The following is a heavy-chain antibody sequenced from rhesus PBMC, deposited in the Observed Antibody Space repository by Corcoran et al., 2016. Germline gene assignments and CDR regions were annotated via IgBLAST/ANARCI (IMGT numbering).Heavy chain of an antibody. Sequence: EVQLVETGGGLVQPGGSLKLSCAASGFTFSSYGMSWVRQPPGKGLEWVSAINSGGRSPYYADSVKGRFTISRDNTKNTLSLQMNSLRAEDAAVYYCAKDKEPGTVSFDYWGQGVLVTVSS. CDR1: GFTFSSYG. V-gene: IGHV3S5*01. D-gene: IGHD5-24*01. J-gene: IGHJ4*01. CDR2: INSGGRSP. CDR3: AKDKEPGTVSFDY.